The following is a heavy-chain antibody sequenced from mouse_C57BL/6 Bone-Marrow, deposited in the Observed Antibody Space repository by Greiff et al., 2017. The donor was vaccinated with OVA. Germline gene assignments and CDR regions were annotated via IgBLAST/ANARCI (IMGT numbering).Heavy chain of an antibody. CDR2: IDPETGGT. V-gene: IGHV1-15*01. CDR3: TSHYGSIAIAY. J-gene: IGHJ3*01. Sequence: QVQLQQSGAELVRPGASVTLSCKASGYTFTDYEMHWVKQTPVHGLEWIGAIDPETGGTAYNQKFKGKAILTADKSSSTAYMQLRSLTSEDSAVYYGTSHYGSIAIAYWGQGTLVTVSA. D-gene: IGHD1-1*01. CDR1: GYTFTDYE.